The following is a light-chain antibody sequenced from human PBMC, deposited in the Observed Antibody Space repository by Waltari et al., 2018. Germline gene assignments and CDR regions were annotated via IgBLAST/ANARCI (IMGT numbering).Light chain of an antibody. Sequence: ETVMTQSPATLSVSPGDRATLSGRASQSVGTNVAWYQQKPGQPPRLLIYAASTRASEIPTSFSGSGSGTEFTFTITGLQSEDFALYFCQQYDKWPPFSFGQGTNLELK. CDR1: QSVGTN. J-gene: IGKJ2*03. V-gene: IGKV3-15*01. CDR3: QQYDKWPPFS. CDR2: AAS.